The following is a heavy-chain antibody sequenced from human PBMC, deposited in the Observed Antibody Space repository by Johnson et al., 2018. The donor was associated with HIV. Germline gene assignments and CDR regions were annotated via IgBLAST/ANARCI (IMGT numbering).Heavy chain of an antibody. CDR2: MSSDGSTE. CDR1: GFTFSGYA. CDR3: ARPCTWNFYDAFDI. J-gene: IGHJ3*02. Sequence: QVQLVESGGGVVQPGKSLRLSCAASGFTFSGYAIHWVRQAPGQGLEWVAVMSSDGSTEYYADSVKGRFTISRDNSENTLYLQMNSLRIEDTAVYYCARPCTWNFYDAFDIWGQGTMVTVSS. V-gene: IGHV3-30-3*01. D-gene: IGHD1-7*01.